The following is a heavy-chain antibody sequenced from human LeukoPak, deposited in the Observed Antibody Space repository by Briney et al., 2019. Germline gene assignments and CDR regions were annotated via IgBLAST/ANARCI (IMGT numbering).Heavy chain of an antibody. CDR3: AKDYYDSSGYHGSAGYFDY. D-gene: IGHD3-22*01. V-gene: IGHV3-33*06. J-gene: IGHJ4*02. CDR2: IWYDGSNE. Sequence: GRSLRLSCTASGFSINSYGMHWVRQAPGKGLEWVAVIWYDGSNENYADSVKGRFTISRDNSKNTLYLQMNSLRAEDTAVYYCAKDYYDSSGYHGSAGYFDYWGQGALVIVSS. CDR1: GFSINSYG.